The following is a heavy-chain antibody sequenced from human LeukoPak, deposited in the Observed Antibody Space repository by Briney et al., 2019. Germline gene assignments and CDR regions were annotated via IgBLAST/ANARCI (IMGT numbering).Heavy chain of an antibody. D-gene: IGHD3-22*01. CDR1: GDSISSSSYY. J-gene: IGHJ4*02. V-gene: IGHV4-39*01. Sequence: TETLSLTCTVSGDSISSSSYYSGWIRKPSGKGLEWIGSMYYSGSTYYNPSLKSRVTISVDTSKNQSSLKLSSVTAADTAVYYCASYDSSGFQRYYFDYWGQGTLVTVSS. CDR3: ASYDSSGFQRYYFDY. CDR2: MYYSGST.